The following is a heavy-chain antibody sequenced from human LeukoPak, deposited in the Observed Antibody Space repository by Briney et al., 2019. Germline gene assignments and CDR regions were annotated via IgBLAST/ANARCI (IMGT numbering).Heavy chain of an antibody. CDR1: GFTFSSYS. V-gene: IGHV3-48*01. CDR3: ARDRASQWLVLINAFDI. CDR2: ISSSSSTI. Sequence: GGSLRLSCAASGFTFSSYSMNWVRQAPGKGLEWVSYISSSSSTIYYADSVKGRFTISRDNAKNSLYLQMNSLRAEDTAVYYRARDRASQWLVLINAFDIWGQGTMVTVSS. D-gene: IGHD6-19*01. J-gene: IGHJ3*02.